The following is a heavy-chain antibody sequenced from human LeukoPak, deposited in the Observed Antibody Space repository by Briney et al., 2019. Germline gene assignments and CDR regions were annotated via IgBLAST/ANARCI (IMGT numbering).Heavy chain of an antibody. J-gene: IGHJ4*02. V-gene: IGHV3-23*01. CDR1: GFTFSSYA. Sequence: PGGSLRLSCAASGFTFSSYAMSWVRQAPGKGMEWVSAISGSGGSAYYADPVKGRFTISRDNSKNTVYLQLNSLRAEDTALYYCAKRPYCSGTVCYHIDYWGQGTLVTVSS. CDR3: AKRPYCSGTVCYHIDY. CDR2: ISGSGGSA. D-gene: IGHD2-15*01.